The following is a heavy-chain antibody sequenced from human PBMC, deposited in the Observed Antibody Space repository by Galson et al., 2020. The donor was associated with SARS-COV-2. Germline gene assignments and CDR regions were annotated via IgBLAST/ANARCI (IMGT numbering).Heavy chain of an antibody. CDR2: IYYSGNA. CDR3: AREGDFWSGPPPNWFDP. CDR1: GGSISSTSFY. J-gene: IGHJ5*02. Sequence: SETLSLTCSVSGGSISSTSFYWGWIRQPPGKGLEWIGNIYYSGNAYYNPSLKSRVTISVDTSKNQFSLRLTSVTAADTALYYCAREGDFWSGPPPNWFDPWGQGTLVSVSS. V-gene: IGHV4-39*07. D-gene: IGHD3-3*01.